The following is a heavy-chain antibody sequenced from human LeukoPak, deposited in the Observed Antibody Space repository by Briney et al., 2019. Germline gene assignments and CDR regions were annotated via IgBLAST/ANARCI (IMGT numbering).Heavy chain of an antibody. V-gene: IGHV3-30*03. CDR3: ASRSPALDY. Sequence: GRSLRLSCAASGFTFSTYGMHWVRQAPGKGLEWVAVISYDGRHKYYADSVKGRFTISRDNSKNTLYLQMNSLRAEDTAVYYCASRSPALDYWGQGTLVTVSS. D-gene: IGHD2-2*01. CDR2: ISYDGRHK. CDR1: GFTFSTYG. J-gene: IGHJ4*02.